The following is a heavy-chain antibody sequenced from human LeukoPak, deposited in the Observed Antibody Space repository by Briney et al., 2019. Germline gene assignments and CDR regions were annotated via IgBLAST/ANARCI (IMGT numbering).Heavy chain of an antibody. CDR1: GGSISSSRYY. D-gene: IGHD3-16*01. CDR3: ARGGSRLTTAGDLDY. J-gene: IGHJ4*02. Sequence: PSETLSLTCTVFGGSISSSRYYWGWIRQPPGKGLEWIGSIYYSGSTYYNPSLKSRVTISVDTSRNQFSLKLSSVTAADTAVYYCARGGSRLTTAGDLDYWGQGTLVTVSS. V-gene: IGHV4-39*01. CDR2: IYYSGST.